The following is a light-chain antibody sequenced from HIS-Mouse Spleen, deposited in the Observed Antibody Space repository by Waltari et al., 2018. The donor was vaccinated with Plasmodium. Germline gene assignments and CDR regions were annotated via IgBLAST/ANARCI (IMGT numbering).Light chain of an antibody. CDR2: GAS. Sequence: EIVMTQSPATLSVSPGERATLSCRASQGVSSNLAWYQQKPGQAPRLLIYGASTRATGIPARFSGSGSGTEFTLTISSPQSEDFAVYYCQQYNNWSFTFGPGTKVDIK. V-gene: IGKV3-15*01. CDR1: QGVSSN. J-gene: IGKJ3*01. CDR3: QQYNNWSFT.